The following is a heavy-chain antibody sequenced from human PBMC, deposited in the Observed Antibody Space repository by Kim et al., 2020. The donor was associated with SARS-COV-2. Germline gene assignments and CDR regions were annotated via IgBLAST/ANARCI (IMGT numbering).Heavy chain of an antibody. D-gene: IGHD5-18*01. CDR1: GGSISSGGYY. CDR2: INYSGST. V-gene: IGHV4-31*03. CDR3: ARGVEDTAMPQDY. Sequence: SETLSLTCTVSGGSISSGGYYWSRIRPHPGKGLEWIGYINYSGSTYYNPSLKSRVTIAVDTSKNQFSLKLSSVTAADTAVYYCARGVEDTAMPQDYWGQGTLFTVSS. J-gene: IGHJ4*02.